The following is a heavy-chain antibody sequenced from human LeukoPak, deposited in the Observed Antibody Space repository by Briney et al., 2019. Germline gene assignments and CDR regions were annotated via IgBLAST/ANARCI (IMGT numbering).Heavy chain of an antibody. J-gene: IGHJ4*02. Sequence: GGSLRLSCAASGFSFSSHSMNWVRQAPGKGLEWVSAISIGTYIYYADSVKGRFTISRDNAKNSLYLHMNSLRAEDTAIYYCARVRGPTSSPTYYFDYWGQGTLVTVSS. CDR3: ARVRGPTSSPTYYFDY. V-gene: IGHV3-21*01. CDR1: GFSFSSHS. CDR2: ISIGTYI. D-gene: IGHD2-2*01.